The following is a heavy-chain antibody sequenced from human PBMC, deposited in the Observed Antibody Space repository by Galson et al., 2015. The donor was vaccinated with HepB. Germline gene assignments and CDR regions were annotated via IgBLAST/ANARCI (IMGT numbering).Heavy chain of an antibody. D-gene: IGHD2-21*02. V-gene: IGHV3-48*04. Sequence: SLRLSCAASKFSFSTSSMNWVRQAPGKGLEWISYISGDNDAIYYSDSVKGRFTISRDNAKNSLYLQMNSLRVEDTAVYYCARDLFRTGVVTVTAGAFDIWGQGTMVTVSS. CDR2: ISGDNDAI. J-gene: IGHJ3*02. CDR3: ARDLFRTGVVTVTAGAFDI. CDR1: KFSFSTSS.